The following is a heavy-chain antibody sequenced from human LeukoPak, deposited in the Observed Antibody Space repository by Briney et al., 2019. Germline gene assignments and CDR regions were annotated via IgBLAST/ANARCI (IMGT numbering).Heavy chain of an antibody. D-gene: IGHD3-22*01. V-gene: IGHV1-18*01. J-gene: IGHJ5*02. CDR2: FSAYNGNT. CDR1: GYTFTSYG. Sequence: AASVTVSFTASGYTFTSYGISWVRQAPGQGLEWMGWFSAYNGNTNYAQKLQGRVTMTTDTSTSTAYMELRSLRSGDTAVYYCARGVATMIGAGDRFDPWGQGTLVTVSS. CDR3: ARGVATMIGAGDRFDP.